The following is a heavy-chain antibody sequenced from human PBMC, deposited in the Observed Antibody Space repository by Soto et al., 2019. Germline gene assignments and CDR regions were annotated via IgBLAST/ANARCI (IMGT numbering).Heavy chain of an antibody. CDR1: GGSISTGGYY. CDR3: ARGLSVTLFDN. CDR2: IYYSGST. V-gene: IGHV4-31*03. Sequence: QVQLQESGPGLVKPSQTLSLTCTVSGGSISTGGYYWTWIRQHPGKGLEWIGYIYYSGSTYYNPSLKSRVTISVDTSKNQFSLKLSAVTAADTAVYYCARGLSVTLFDNWGQGTRVTVSS. J-gene: IGHJ4*02. D-gene: IGHD4-17*01.